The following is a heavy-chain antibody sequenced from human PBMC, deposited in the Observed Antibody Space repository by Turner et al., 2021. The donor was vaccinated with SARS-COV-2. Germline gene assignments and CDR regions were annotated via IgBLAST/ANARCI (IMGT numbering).Heavy chain of an antibody. V-gene: IGHV3-23*01. Sequence: EVQLLASGGGLVHPGVSLRLSCAVSCFPFISDALSWVRQTPGKGLEWVSAISGSGGSTYYADSVKGRFTISRDKSKNTLYLQMNSLRAEDTAVYYCAKDQGIAVAGTREYFDLWGRGTLVTVSS. D-gene: IGHD6-19*01. CDR1: CFPFISDA. CDR2: ISGSGGST. J-gene: IGHJ2*01. CDR3: AKDQGIAVAGTREYFDL.